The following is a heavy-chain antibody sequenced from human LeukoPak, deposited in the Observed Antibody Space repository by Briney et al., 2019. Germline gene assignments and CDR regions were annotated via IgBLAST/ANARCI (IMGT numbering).Heavy chain of an antibody. V-gene: IGHV1-69*13. CDR2: IIPIFDTA. J-gene: IGHJ4*02. CDR1: GGTFSSYA. Sequence: SVKVSCKASGGTFSSYAISWVRQAPGQGLEWMGGIIPIFDTANYAQKFQGRVTITADESTSTAYMELSSLRSEDTAVYYCARDRKDGSGSYYGDYWGQGTLVTVSS. CDR3: ARDRKDGSGSYYGDY. D-gene: IGHD3-10*01.